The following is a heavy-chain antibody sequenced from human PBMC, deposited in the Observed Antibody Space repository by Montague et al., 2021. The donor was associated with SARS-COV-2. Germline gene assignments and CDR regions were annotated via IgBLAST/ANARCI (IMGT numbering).Heavy chain of an antibody. CDR2: FDPEDGET. J-gene: IGHJ6*02. Sequence: SVKVSCKVSGYTLTELSMHWVRQAPGKGLEWMGGFDPEDGETIYAQKFQGRVTMTEDTSTDTAYMGLSSLRSEDTAVYYCATSSAIVATIRGGGNYYYYYGMDVWGQGTTVTVSS. CDR1: GYTLTELS. D-gene: IGHD5-12*01. CDR3: ATSSAIVATIRGGGNYYYYYGMDV. V-gene: IGHV1-24*01.